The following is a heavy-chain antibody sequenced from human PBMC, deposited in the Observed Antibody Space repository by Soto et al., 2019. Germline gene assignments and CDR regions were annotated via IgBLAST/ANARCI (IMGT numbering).Heavy chain of an antibody. V-gene: IGHV4-31*03. D-gene: IGHD5-12*01. CDR2: IYHTGRT. CDR3: ARTEAYDSSFFDS. J-gene: IGHJ4*02. CDR1: GDSVKSAY. Sequence: QVQLQEMGPGLVKPSQTLTITCTVSGDSVKSAYWSWIRQLPGKGLEWMGNIYHTGRTFYNPSLKSRVAISIDTSKPLFSLKVRSVTAADTGVYYCARTEAYDSSFFDSWGQGTVVTVSS.